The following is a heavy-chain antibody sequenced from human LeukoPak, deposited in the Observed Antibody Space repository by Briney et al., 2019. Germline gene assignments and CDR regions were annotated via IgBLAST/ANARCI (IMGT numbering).Heavy chain of an antibody. J-gene: IGHJ4*02. CDR2: ISGSGGST. Sequence: GGSLRLSCAASGFTFSSYGMSWVRQAPGKGLEWVSAISGSGGSTYYADSVKGRFTISRDNSKNTLYLQMNSLRAEDTAVYYCASGSGSYRAWYYFDYWGQGTLVTVSS. D-gene: IGHD3-10*01. CDR3: ASGSGSYRAWYYFDY. V-gene: IGHV3-23*01. CDR1: GFTFSSYG.